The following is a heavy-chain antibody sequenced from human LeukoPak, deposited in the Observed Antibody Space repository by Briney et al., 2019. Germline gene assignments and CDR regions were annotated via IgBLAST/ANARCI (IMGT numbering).Heavy chain of an antibody. CDR1: GFTFSSYS. Sequence: GGSLRLSCAASGFTFSSYSMNWVRQAPGKGLEWVSSISSSSSSYIYYADSVKGRFTISRDNAKNSLYLQMNSLRAEDTAVYYCARDRDIVVVPALDYWGQGTLVTVSS. CDR3: ARDRDIVVVPALDY. J-gene: IGHJ4*02. D-gene: IGHD2-2*01. CDR2: ISSSSSSYI. V-gene: IGHV3-21*01.